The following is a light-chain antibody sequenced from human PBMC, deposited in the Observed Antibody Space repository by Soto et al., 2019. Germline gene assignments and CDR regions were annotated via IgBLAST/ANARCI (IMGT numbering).Light chain of an antibody. V-gene: IGKV1-5*03. Sequence: DIQMTLSPSTLSASVGDRVTITCRASQRISSWLAWYQQKPGKAPKVLIYRASSLESGVPSRFSGSGSGTEFTLTISSLQPDDFATYYCQQYNSYPLTFGGGTKVDIK. CDR1: QRISSW. CDR2: RAS. CDR3: QQYNSYPLT. J-gene: IGKJ4*01.